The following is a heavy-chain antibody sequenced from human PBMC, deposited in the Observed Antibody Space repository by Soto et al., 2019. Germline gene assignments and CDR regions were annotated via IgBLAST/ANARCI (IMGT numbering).Heavy chain of an antibody. V-gene: IGHV4-34*01. J-gene: IGHJ6*02. Sequence: QVQLQQWGAGLLKPSETLSLTCAVYGGSFSGYYWSWIRQPPGKGLEWIGEINHSGSTNYNPSLKSRVTISVDTSKNQFSLKLSSVTAADTAVYYCAFSSSWKEYYYGMDVWGQGTTVTVSS. CDR3: AFSSSWKEYYYGMDV. CDR1: GGSFSGYY. CDR2: INHSGST. D-gene: IGHD6-13*01.